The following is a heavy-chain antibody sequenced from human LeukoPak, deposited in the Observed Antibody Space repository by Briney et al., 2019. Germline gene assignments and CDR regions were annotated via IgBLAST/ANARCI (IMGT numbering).Heavy chain of an antibody. CDR3: AKDFSAYDEGCFDY. CDR1: GFTFSSYA. V-gene: IGHV3-23*01. D-gene: IGHD5-12*01. J-gene: IGHJ4*02. CDR2: ISDGGSST. Sequence: GGSLRLPCAASGFTFSSYAMSWVRQAPGKGLEWVSSISDGGSSTYYAGSVKGRFTVSRDNSKNTLYLQMNSLRAEDTAVYHCAKDFSAYDEGCFDYWGQGTLVTVSS.